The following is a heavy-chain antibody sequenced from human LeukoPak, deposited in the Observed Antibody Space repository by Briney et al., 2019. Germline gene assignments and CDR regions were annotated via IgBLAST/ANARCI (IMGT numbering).Heavy chain of an antibody. CDR2: VHNKGET. Sequence: PSETLSLTCTVSGGSISSYYWSWIRQPPGKGLEWIAYVHNKGETKHNPSLQSRDTISVDTPNNQISLRLSSVTAADTAMYYCARQPAATAAFDIWGLGTMVTVSS. V-gene: IGHV4-59*08. J-gene: IGHJ3*02. CDR1: GGSISSYY. D-gene: IGHD5-18*01. CDR3: ARQPAATAAFDI.